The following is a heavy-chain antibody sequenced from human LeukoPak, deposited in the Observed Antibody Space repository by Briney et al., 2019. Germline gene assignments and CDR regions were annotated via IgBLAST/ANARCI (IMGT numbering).Heavy chain of an antibody. CDR3: AAYGSGTTYYYCMDV. V-gene: IGHV4-34*01. CDR2: INHSGIL. Sequence: WETLSLTCAVYGGSFSGYYWSWIRHPPGKGMEWIGEINHSGILNYYPSFKSRVTISVDTSKNQFYQTLSSVTAADTGVYYCAAYGSGTTYYYCMDVCGKGTKVTVSS. J-gene: IGHJ6*03. D-gene: IGHD1/OR15-1a*01. CDR1: GGSFSGYY.